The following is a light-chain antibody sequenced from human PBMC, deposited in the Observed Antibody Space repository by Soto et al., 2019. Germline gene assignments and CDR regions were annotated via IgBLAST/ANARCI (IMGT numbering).Light chain of an antibody. CDR3: QQYYSTPPYT. J-gene: IGKJ2*01. CDR1: QSVLYSSNNKNY. V-gene: IGKV4-1*01. CDR2: LAS. Sequence: DIVMTQSADSLAVSLGERATINCKSSQSVLYSSNNKNYLAWYQQKPGQPPKLLIYLASTRESGVPDRFSGSGSGTDFTLTISSLQAEDVAVYYCQQYYSTPPYTFGQGTKLEIK.